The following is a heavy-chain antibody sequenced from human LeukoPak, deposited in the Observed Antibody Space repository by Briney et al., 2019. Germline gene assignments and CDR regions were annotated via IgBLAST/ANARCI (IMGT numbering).Heavy chain of an antibody. D-gene: IGHD2-2*01. CDR2: INPNSGGT. CDR3: ARDPIIYCSSTSCDLSFGMDV. J-gene: IGHJ6*02. CDR1: GYTFTGYY. Sequence: ASVKVSCKASGYTFTGYYMHWVRQAPGQGLEWMGWINPNSGGTNYAQKFQGWVTMTRDTSISTAYMELSRLRSDDTAVYYCARDPIIYCSSTSCDLSFGMDVWGQGTTVTVSS. V-gene: IGHV1-2*04.